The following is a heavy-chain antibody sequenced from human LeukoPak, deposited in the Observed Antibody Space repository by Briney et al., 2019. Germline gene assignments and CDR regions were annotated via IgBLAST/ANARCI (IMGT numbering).Heavy chain of an antibody. CDR1: VGSISSSY. J-gene: IGHJ4*02. V-gene: IGHV4-59*08. CDR2: ISDIGSI. CDR3: AGHHPRNTVDF. Sequence: SETLSLTCTVSVGSISSSYWSWIRKPPGKGLEWIAYISDIGSINYNPSLKSRVTISLDTSKNQFSLKLSSVTAADTAVYYCAGHHPRNTVDFWGQGTLVTVSS. D-gene: IGHD2/OR15-2a*01.